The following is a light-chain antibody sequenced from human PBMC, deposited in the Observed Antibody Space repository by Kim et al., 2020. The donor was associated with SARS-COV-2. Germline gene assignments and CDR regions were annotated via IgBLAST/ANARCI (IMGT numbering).Light chain of an antibody. CDR2: GAS. J-gene: IGKJ2*01. Sequence: EIVLTQSPGTVSLSPGERATLSCRASQTLTTNYLAWYQQKPGQAPTLLIYGASSRATNIPDRFSASGSGTDFTLTISRLEPEDFAVYFCQQYVTSSFTFGQGTQLDIK. CDR3: QQYVTSSFT. V-gene: IGKV3-20*01. CDR1: QTLTTNY.